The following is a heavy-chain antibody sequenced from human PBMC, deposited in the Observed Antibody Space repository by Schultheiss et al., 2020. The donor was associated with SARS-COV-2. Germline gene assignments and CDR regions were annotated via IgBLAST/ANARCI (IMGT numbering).Heavy chain of an antibody. Sequence: ASVKVSCKASGYTFTGYYMHWVRQAPGQGLEWMGWINPNSGGTNYAQKFQGRVTMTRDTSISTAYMELSRLRSDDTAVYYCAKRDSQDIRGFDYWGQGTLVTVSS. V-gene: IGHV1-2*02. D-gene: IGHD2-15*01. J-gene: IGHJ4*02. CDR1: GYTFTGYY. CDR2: INPNSGGT. CDR3: AKRDSQDIRGFDY.